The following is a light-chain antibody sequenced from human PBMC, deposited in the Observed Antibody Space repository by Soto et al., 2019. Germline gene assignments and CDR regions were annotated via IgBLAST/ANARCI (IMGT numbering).Light chain of an antibody. Sequence: QSVLTQPRSVSGSPGQSVTISCTGTSNDVGGYHYVSWYQHHPGEAPKLVIFDVNRRPSGVPHRFSGPKSDNTASLTISGLQAEDEADYYCCSFSSSSTPYVFGTGTKVTVL. J-gene: IGLJ1*01. CDR3: CSFSSSSTPYV. CDR1: SNDVGGYHY. V-gene: IGLV2-11*01. CDR2: DVN.